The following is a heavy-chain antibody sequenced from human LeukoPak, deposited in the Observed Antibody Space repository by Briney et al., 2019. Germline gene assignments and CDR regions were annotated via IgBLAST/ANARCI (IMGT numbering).Heavy chain of an antibody. CDR3: ARAATYYDFWSGENWFDP. J-gene: IGHJ5*02. D-gene: IGHD3-3*01. CDR2: INPNSGGT. V-gene: IGHV1-2*02. Sequence: ASVKVSCKASGYTFTGYYMHWVRQAPGQGLEWMGWINPNSGGTNYAQKFQARVTMTRDTSISTAYMELSRLRPDDTAVYYCARAATYYDFWSGENWFDPWGQGTLVTVSS. CDR1: GYTFTGYY.